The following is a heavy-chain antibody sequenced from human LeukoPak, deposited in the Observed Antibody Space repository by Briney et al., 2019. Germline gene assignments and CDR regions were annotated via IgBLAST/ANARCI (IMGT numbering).Heavy chain of an antibody. D-gene: IGHD3-10*01. CDR3: ARVLLWFGELSHFDY. V-gene: IGHV4-30-4*01. J-gene: IGHJ4*02. CDR2: IYYSGST. CDR1: GGSISSGDYY. Sequence: SQTLSLTCTVSGGSISSGDYYWSWIRQPPGKGLEWIGYIYYSGSTYYNPSLKSRVTISVDTSKNQFSLKLSSVTAADTAVYHCARVLLWFGELSHFDYWGQGTLVTVSS.